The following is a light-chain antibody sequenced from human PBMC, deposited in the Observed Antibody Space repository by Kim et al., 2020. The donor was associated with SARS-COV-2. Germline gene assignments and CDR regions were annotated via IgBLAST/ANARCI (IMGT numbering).Light chain of an antibody. CDR2: AVS. CDR1: QSVTSRY. V-gene: IGKV3-20*01. Sequence: SPGGVATRSCRASQSVTSRYLAWYQQKRGQPPRILIYAVSNRAGGIPDRFSGSGSGTDFTLTISRLEPEDFAVYYCHHYGGSPETFGQGTKVDIK. J-gene: IGKJ1*01. CDR3: HHYGGSPET.